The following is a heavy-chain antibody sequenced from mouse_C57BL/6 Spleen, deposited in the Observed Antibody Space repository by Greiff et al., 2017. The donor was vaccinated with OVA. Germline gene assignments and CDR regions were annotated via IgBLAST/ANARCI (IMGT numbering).Heavy chain of an antibody. J-gene: IGHJ3*01. CDR3: ASERWLLLFAY. CDR1: GYSITSGYY. V-gene: IGHV3-6*01. Sequence: EVHLVESGPGLVKPSQSLSLTCSVTGYSITSGYYWNWIRQFPGNKLEWMGYISYDGSNNYNPSLKNRISITRDTSKNQFFLKLNSVTTEDTATYYCASERWLLLFAYWGQGTLVTVSA. D-gene: IGHD2-3*01. CDR2: ISYDGSN.